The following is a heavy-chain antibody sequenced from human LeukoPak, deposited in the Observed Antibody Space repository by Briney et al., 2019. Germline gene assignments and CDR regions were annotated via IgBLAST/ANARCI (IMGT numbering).Heavy chain of an antibody. J-gene: IGHJ4*02. D-gene: IGHD3-10*01. CDR3: ARPMVRGVIITGAYYFDY. CDR2: INPNSGGT. CDR1: GYTFTGYY. V-gene: IGHV1-2*02. Sequence: ASVKVTCKASGYTFTGYYMHWVRQAPGQGLEWMGWINPNSGGTNYAQKFQGRVTMTRDTSISTAYMELSRLRSDDTAVYYCARPMVRGVIITGAYYFDYWGQGTLVTVSS.